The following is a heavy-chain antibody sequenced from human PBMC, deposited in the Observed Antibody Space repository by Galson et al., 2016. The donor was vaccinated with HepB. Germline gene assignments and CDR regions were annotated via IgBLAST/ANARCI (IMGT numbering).Heavy chain of an antibody. V-gene: IGHV3-48*01. J-gene: IGHJ5*01. CDR1: GFALSSFN. Sequence: SLRLSCAASGFALSSFNMNWVRQTPGKGLEWISYISSSRNTIDYAASVKGRFTISRDDAKNSLYLQMNNLSVGDTAIYHCAQEVGWLRFAFGSWGQGTLVTVSS. CDR3: AQEVGWLRFAFGS. D-gene: IGHD5-12*01. CDR2: ISSSRNTI.